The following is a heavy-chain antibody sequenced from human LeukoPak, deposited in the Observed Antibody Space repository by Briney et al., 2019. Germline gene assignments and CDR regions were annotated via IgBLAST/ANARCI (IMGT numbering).Heavy chain of an antibody. J-gene: IGHJ6*03. CDR3: ARTTEGYCSSASCFGFSYSYYMDV. CDR1: GGSISSYY. Sequence: SETLSLTCTLSGGSISSYYWSWIRQPPGKGLEWIGYIYYSGSTNYNPSLKSRVTISVDTSKNQFSLKLSSVIAADTAVYYCARTTEGYCSSASCFGFSYSYYMDVWGKGTTVTISS. D-gene: IGHD2-2*01. V-gene: IGHV4-59*01. CDR2: IYYSGST.